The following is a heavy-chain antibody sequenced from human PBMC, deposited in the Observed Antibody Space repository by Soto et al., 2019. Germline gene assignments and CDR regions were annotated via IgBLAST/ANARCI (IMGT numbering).Heavy chain of an antibody. Sequence: SETLSLTCAVSGGSISSGGYSWSWIRQPPGKGLEWIGYVYHSGSTYYNPSLKSRVTISVDRSKNQFSLKLSSVTAADTAVYYCARGQTYYYDSSGYYFDAFDIWGQGTMVTVSS. V-gene: IGHV4-30-2*01. CDR2: VYHSGST. J-gene: IGHJ3*02. CDR1: GGSISSGGYS. D-gene: IGHD3-22*01. CDR3: ARGQTYYYDSSGYYFDAFDI.